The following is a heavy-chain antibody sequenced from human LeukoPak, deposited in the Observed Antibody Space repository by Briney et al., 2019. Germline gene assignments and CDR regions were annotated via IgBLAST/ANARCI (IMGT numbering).Heavy chain of an antibody. V-gene: IGHV3-21*01. Sequence: GGSLRLSCAASGFTFSSYSMNWVRQAPGKGLEWVSSISSSSSYIYYADSVKGRFTISRDNAKNSLYLQMNSLRAEDTAVYYCARAQDSIAAASAFDIWGQGTMVTVSS. CDR3: ARAQDSIAAASAFDI. CDR2: ISSSSSYI. J-gene: IGHJ3*02. CDR1: GFTFSSYS. D-gene: IGHD6-13*01.